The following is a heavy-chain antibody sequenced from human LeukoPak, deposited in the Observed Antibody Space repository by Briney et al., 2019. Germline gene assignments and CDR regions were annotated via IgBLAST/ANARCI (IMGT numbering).Heavy chain of an antibody. CDR1: SFIVSAFA. V-gene: IGHV3-21*01. Sequence: PGGSLRLSCAASSFIVSAFAMNWVRQAPGKGLEWVSYLSTSGSYIHYAESVKGRFTISRDAGNNSLYLQLDSLTVEDTAVFCARGNYDFAYDPWGQGTLVTVSS. CDR3: ARGNYDFAYDP. D-gene: IGHD3-3*01. J-gene: IGHJ5*02. CDR2: LSTSGSYI.